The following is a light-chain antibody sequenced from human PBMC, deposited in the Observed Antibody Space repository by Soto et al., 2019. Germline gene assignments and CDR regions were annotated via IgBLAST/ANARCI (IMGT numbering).Light chain of an antibody. J-gene: IGKJ5*01. V-gene: IGKV1-39*01. CDR1: QSISSY. CDR2: GAT. CDR3: QQSLSTPPIT. Sequence: DIQMTQSPSSLSASVGDRVIITCRAGQSISSYLNWYQQKPGKAPKLLIYGATTLRSGVPSRFSGSGSGTDFTLTISNLQPEDFATYFCQQSLSTPPITFGQGTRLEIK.